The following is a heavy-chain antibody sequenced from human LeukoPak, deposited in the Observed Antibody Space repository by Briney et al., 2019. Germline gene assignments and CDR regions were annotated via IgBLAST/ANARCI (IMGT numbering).Heavy chain of an antibody. CDR2: IYYSGST. D-gene: IGHD1-26*01. J-gene: IGHJ5*02. CDR1: GGSISSYY. CDR3: ARGGIVAPNWFDP. V-gene: IGHV4-59*01. Sequence: PSETLSLXCTVSGGSISSYYWRWLRQPPGKGLEWIGYIYYSGSTNYNPSLKSRVTISVDTSKNQFSLKLSSVTAADTAVYYCARGGIVAPNWFDPWGQGTLVTVSS.